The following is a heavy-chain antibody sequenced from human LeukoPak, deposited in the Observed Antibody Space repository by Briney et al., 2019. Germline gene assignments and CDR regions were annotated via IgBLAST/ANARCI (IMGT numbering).Heavy chain of an antibody. J-gene: IGHJ4*02. V-gene: IGHV3-23*01. CDR2: IRTSGGNI. CDR1: GFIFSSYG. CDR3: AKYYYGSGSYPLNFDY. D-gene: IGHD3-10*01. Sequence: GGSLRLSCAASGFIFSSYGMSWVRQAPGKGLEWVSTIRTSGGNIYYADSVKGRFTISRDNSKNTLYLQMNSLRAEDTAVYYCAKYYYGSGSYPLNFDYWGQGTLVTVSS.